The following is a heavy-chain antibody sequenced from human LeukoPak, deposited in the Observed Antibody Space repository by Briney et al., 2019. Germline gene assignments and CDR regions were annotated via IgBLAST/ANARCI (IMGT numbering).Heavy chain of an antibody. CDR3: ASTLRYCSGGSCYPGGLDY. V-gene: IGHV1-2*02. CDR1: GYTFTGYY. J-gene: IGHJ4*02. CDR2: INPNSGGT. D-gene: IGHD2-15*01. Sequence: ASVKVSCKASGYTFTGYYMHWVRQAPGQGLEWMGWINPNSGGTNYAQKFQGRVTMTRDTSISTAYMELSRLRSDDTAVYYCASTLRYCSGGSCYPGGLDYWGQGTLVTVSS.